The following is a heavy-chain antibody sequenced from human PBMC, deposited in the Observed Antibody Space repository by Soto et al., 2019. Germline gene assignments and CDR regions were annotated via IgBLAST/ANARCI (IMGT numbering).Heavy chain of an antibody. J-gene: IGHJ6*02. CDR1: GFTFSSYA. V-gene: IGHV3-30-3*01. CDR2: ISYDGSNK. CDR3: ARGGVGVVILRVYYYYGMDG. Sequence: GGSLRLSCAASGFTFSSYAMHWVRQAPGKGLEWVAVISYDGSNKYYADSVKGRFTISRDNSKNTLYLQMNSLRAEDTAVYYCARGGVGVVILRVYYYYGMDGWGQGTTVTV. D-gene: IGHD3-3*01.